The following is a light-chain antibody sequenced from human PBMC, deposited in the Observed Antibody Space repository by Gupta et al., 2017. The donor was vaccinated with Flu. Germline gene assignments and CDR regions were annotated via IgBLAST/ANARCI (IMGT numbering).Light chain of an antibody. CDR2: VAS. Sequence: DIQMTQSPSSLSASVGDRVTITCRASQRIASYVNWYQQKLGEAPKLLIYVASNVKSGVPSRFSGSGSGTDFTLTISRRQPEDFATYYCQHRHNTPCTFGQGTKVEIK. J-gene: IGKJ1*01. V-gene: IGKV1-39*01. CDR3: QHRHNTPCT. CDR1: QRIASY.